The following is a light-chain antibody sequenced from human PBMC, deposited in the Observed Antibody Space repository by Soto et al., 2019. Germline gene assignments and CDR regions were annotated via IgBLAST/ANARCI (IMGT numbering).Light chain of an antibody. V-gene: IGLV2-14*01. Sequence: QSVLTQPASVSGSPGQSITISCTGTNSDVGGYNYVSWYQQHPGKARKLIIFDVNNRPSGVSNRFSGSQSDKTASLTISGLQPEDEANYYCTSYTSRGSLVFGGGTKLTVL. CDR2: DVN. CDR3: TSYTSRGSLV. CDR1: NSDVGGYNY. J-gene: IGLJ2*01.